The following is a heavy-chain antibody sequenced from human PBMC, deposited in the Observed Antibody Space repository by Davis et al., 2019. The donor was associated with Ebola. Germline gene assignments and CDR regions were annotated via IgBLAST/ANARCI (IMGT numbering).Heavy chain of an antibody. D-gene: IGHD1-20*01. J-gene: IGHJ4*02. Sequence: PSETLSLTCTVSGYSISSGYYWGWIRQPPGKGLEWIGSIYHSGSTYYNPSLKSRVTISVDTSKNQFSLKLSSVTAADTAVYYCARAEYNWNGEIDYWGQGTLVTVSS. CDR3: ARAEYNWNGEIDY. CDR1: GYSISSGYY. V-gene: IGHV4-38-2*02. CDR2: IYHSGST.